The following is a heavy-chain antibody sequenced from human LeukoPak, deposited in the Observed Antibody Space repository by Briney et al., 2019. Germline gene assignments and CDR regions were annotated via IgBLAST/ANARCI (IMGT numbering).Heavy chain of an antibody. CDR1: IGSIRTSDYN. Sequence: PSETLSLTCTVSIGSIRTSDYNWAWIRQPPGKGLEWIGYIYYSGSTNYNPSLKSRVTISVDTSKNQFSLKLSSVTAADTAVYYCARGASDGRLFDYWGQGTLVTVSS. J-gene: IGHJ4*02. D-gene: IGHD2-21*01. CDR3: ARGASDGRLFDY. CDR2: IYYSGST. V-gene: IGHV4-61*08.